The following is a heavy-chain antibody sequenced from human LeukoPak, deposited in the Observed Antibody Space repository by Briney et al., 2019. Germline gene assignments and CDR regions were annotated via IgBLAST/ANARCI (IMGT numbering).Heavy chain of an antibody. D-gene: IGHD2-15*01. V-gene: IGHV3-64*01. CDR3: AKGSRPVIAATFFDY. J-gene: IGHJ4*02. CDR2: ISSNGGST. CDR1: GFTFSSYA. Sequence: GGSLRLSCAASGFTFSSYAMHWVRQAPGKGLEYVSAISSNGGSTYYANSVKGRFTISRDNSKNTLYLQMGSLRAEDMAVYYCAKGSRPVIAATFFDYWGQGTLVTVSS.